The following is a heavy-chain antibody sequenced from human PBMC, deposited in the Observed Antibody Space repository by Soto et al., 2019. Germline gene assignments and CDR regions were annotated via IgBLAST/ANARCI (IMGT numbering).Heavy chain of an antibody. Sequence: SETLSLTCTVSGGSISSGNYYWSWIRQPPGKGLEWIGFISYSGSTYYNASLKSRVTVSVDTSKNQFSLNLSFVTAADTAVYYCATMGTPATGLYYFDYWGQGTLVTVSS. CDR1: GGSISSGNYY. J-gene: IGHJ4*02. V-gene: IGHV4-30-4*01. D-gene: IGHD1-7*01. CDR3: ATMGTPATGLYYFDY. CDR2: ISYSGST.